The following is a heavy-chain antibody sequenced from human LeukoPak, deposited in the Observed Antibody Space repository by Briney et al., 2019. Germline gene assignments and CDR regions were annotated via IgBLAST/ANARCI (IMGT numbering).Heavy chain of an antibody. V-gene: IGHV1-8*03. J-gene: IGHJ5*02. CDR1: GYAFTNYD. CDR2: MNPNSGNT. Sequence: GASVKVSCKTSGYAFTNYDISWVRQATGQGLEWMGRMNPNSGNTGYAQKFQGRVTITRNTSISTAYMELSSLRSEDTALYYCARGRATVTTRWFDPWGQGTLVTVSS. CDR3: ARGRATVTTRWFDP. D-gene: IGHD4-11*01.